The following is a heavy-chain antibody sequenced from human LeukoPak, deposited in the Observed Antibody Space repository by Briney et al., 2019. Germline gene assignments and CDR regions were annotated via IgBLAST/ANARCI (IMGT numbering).Heavy chain of an antibody. CDR3: AKDPITTFGVVNRFDP. J-gene: IGHJ5*02. Sequence: GGSLRLSCAGSGYTFSSYAMSWVRQAPGKGLEWVSAISGSGDSTYYADSVKRRVTISRDNSKNTLYLQMNSLRAEDTAVYYCAKDPITTFGVVNRFDPWGQGTLVTVSS. CDR2: ISGSGDST. CDR1: GYTFSSYA. V-gene: IGHV3-23*01. D-gene: IGHD3-3*01.